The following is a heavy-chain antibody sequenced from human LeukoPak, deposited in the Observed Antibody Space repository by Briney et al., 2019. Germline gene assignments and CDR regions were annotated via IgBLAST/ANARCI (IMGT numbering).Heavy chain of an antibody. J-gene: IGHJ6*02. CDR3: ARELVATIPHYYYGMDV. V-gene: IGHV3-30*03. CDR2: ISYDGSNK. CDR1: GFTFSSYG. Sequence: PGGSLRLSCAASGFTFSSYGMHWVRQAPGKGLEWVAVISYDGSNKYYADSVKGRFTISRDNSKNTLYLQMNSLRAEDTAVYYCARELVATIPHYYYGMDVWGQGTTVTVSS. D-gene: IGHD5-12*01.